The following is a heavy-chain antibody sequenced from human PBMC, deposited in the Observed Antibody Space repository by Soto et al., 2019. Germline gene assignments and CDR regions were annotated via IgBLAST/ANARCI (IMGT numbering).Heavy chain of an antibody. J-gene: IGHJ5*02. D-gene: IGHD2-8*02. CDR3: ARLPWAGYGGVFDP. CDR2: IYYSGST. V-gene: IGHV4-59*11. CDR1: GGPISSHY. Sequence: SETLSLTCTVSGGPISSHYWSWIRQPPGKGLEWIGNIYYSGSTNYNPSLKSRVTISVDTSKNQFSLKLSSVTAADTAVYYCARLPWAGYGGVFDPWGQGTLVTVS.